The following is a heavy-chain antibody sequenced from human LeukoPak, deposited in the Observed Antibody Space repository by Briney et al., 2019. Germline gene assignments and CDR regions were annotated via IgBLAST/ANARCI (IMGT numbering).Heavy chain of an antibody. CDR3: AKAPRGYSSSWYYFDY. D-gene: IGHD6-13*01. CDR1: GFTFSDSY. Sequence: GGSLRLSCAASGFTFSDSYMSWIRQAPGKGLEWVSYISSSSSTIYYVDSVRGRFTISRDNAKNSLYLQMNSLRAEDTAVYYCAKAPRGYSSSWYYFDYWGQGTLVTVSS. V-gene: IGHV3-11*01. J-gene: IGHJ4*02. CDR2: ISSSSSTI.